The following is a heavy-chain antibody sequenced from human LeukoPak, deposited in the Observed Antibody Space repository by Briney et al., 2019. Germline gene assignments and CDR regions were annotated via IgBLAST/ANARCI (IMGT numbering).Heavy chain of an antibody. Sequence: GGSLRLSCAASGXTFSSYSMNWVRQAPGKGLEWVSTISTSSITIYYADSVKGRFTISRDNAKNSLYLQMNSLRDDDTAVYYCAGDDSGSFDYWGQGTLVTVSS. V-gene: IGHV3-48*02. CDR2: ISTSSITI. CDR1: GXTFSSYS. J-gene: IGHJ4*02. CDR3: AGDDSGSFDY. D-gene: IGHD3-10*01.